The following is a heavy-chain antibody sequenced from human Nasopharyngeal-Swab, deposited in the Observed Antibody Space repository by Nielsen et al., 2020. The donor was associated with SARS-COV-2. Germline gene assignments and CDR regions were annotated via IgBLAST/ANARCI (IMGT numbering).Heavy chain of an antibody. D-gene: IGHD1-7*01. CDR1: GFTFSAYW. Sequence: GESLKISCAASGFTFSAYWMSWVRQAPGKGLEWVANIQQDGTENSYVDSVKGRFTISKENAKTSLYLQMHSLGAEETAVYYCARLKHDWNYGGATYLDYWGQGTLVTVSS. CDR3: ARLKHDWNYGGATYLDY. CDR2: IQQDGTEN. J-gene: IGHJ4*02. V-gene: IGHV3-7*01.